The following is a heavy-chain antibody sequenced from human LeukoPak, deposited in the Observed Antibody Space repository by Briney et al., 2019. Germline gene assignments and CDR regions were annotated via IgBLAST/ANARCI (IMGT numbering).Heavy chain of an antibody. CDR2: INHSGST. CDR3: ARVDYGGFDP. J-gene: IGHJ5*02. CDR1: GGSFSGYY. V-gene: IGHV4-34*01. Sequence: SSETLSLTCAVYGGSFSGYYWSWIRQPPGKGLEWIGEINHSGSTNYNPSLKSRVTISVDTSKNRFSLKLSSVTAADTAVYYCARVDYGGFDPWGQGTLVTVSS. D-gene: IGHD4-23*01.